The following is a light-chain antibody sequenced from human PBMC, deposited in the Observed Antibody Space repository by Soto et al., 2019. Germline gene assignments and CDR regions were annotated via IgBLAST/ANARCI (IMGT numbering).Light chain of an antibody. CDR3: QQPNSYPIT. CDR1: QGLSSD. Sequence: DIQLTQSPSFLSASVGDRVTITCRASQGLSSDLAWYQQKPGKAPKLLIYAASTVESGVPSRFSGSASGTKFTLTITSLQPEDFATYYCQQPNSYPITFGQGTRLEIK. V-gene: IGKV1-9*01. J-gene: IGKJ5*01. CDR2: AAS.